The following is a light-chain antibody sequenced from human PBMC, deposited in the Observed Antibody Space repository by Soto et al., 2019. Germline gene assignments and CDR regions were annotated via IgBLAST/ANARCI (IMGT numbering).Light chain of an antibody. J-gene: IGKJ3*01. V-gene: IGKV3-20*01. CDR3: QHYGGSPAFT. CDR2: GAS. Sequence: VLTQSPGTLSLSPGERATLSCRASQSVSSSDLGWYQKKPGQAPRLLIYGASGRATGIPDRFSGSGYVTDCTLTISRLELEDCARYWCQHYGGSPAFTFGPGTKVDIK. CDR1: QSVSSSD.